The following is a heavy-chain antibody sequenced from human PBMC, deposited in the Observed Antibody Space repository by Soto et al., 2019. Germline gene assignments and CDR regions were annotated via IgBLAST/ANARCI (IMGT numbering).Heavy chain of an antibody. D-gene: IGHD1-7*01. J-gene: IGHJ4*02. V-gene: IGHV4-59*01. CDR3: ARGNNWNYVGYFDY. CDR2: IYYSGST. CDR1: GGSIGSYY. Sequence: PSETLSLTCTVSGGSIGSYYWSWIRQPPGKGLEWIGYIYYSGSTNYNPSLKSRVTISVDTSKNQFSLKLSSVTAADTAVYYCARGNNWNYVGYFDYWGQGTLVTVSS.